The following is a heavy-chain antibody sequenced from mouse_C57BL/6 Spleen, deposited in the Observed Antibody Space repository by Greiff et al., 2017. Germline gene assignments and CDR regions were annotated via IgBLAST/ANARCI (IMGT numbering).Heavy chain of an antibody. CDR1: GFTFSDYY. J-gene: IGHJ4*01. CDR3: ARHGGTGAMDY. CDR2: ISNGGGST. Sequence: EVKLQESGGGLVQPGGSLKLSCAASGFTFSDYYMYWVRQTPVKRLEWVAYISNGGGSTYYPDTVKGRFTISRDNAKNTLYLQMSRLKSEDTAMYYCARHGGTGAMDYWGQGTSVTVSS. V-gene: IGHV5-12*01. D-gene: IGHD3-3*01.